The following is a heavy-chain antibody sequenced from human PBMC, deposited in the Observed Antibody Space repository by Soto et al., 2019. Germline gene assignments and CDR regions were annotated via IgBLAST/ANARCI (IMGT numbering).Heavy chain of an antibody. CDR1: GFTFTSYS. V-gene: IGHV3-21*01. J-gene: IGHJ4*01. CDR2: ISDGSDYI. D-gene: IGHD3-16*01. Sequence: GGSLKLSCVASGFTFTSYSMTWVRQAPGKGLEWVSSISDGSDYIVYADSMKGRFTISRDNAKNSLYLEMNSLRAEDTAVYFCARNDEGGRRLWGHGTLVIVSS. CDR3: ARNDEGGRRL.